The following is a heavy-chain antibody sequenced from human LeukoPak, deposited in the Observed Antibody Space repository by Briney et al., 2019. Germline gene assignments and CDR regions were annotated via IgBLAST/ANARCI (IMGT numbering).Heavy chain of an antibody. V-gene: IGHV1-18*01. J-gene: IGHJ4*02. Sequence: GASVKVSCKASGYTFTSYGISWVRQAPGQGLEWMGWISAYNGNTNYAQKLQGRVTMTTDTSTSTAYMELSSLRSEDTAVYYCAREFPDSSGWYGPGMDWGQGTLVTVSS. CDR2: ISAYNGNT. CDR3: AREFPDSSGWYGPGMD. CDR1: GYTFTSYG. D-gene: IGHD6-19*01.